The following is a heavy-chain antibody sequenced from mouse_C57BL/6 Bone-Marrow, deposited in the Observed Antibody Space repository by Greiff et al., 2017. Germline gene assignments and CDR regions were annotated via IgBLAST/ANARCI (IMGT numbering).Heavy chain of an antibody. CDR2: FSNLAYSI. V-gene: IGHV5-15*01. D-gene: IGHD4-1*01. CDR3: ATGTEAMDY. J-gene: IGHJ4*01. CDR1: GSTFGDYG. Sequence: EVQRVESGGGLVKPGGSRKLSFAASGSTFGDYGMAWVGQAPRRGPNWVAFFSNLAYSIYYAKTVTGRSTISRENAKNTLYLGMSSLRSDDTAMYYCATGTEAMDYWGQGTSVTVSS.